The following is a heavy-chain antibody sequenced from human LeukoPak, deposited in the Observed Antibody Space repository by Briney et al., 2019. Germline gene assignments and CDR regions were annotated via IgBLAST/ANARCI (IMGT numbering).Heavy chain of an antibody. CDR3: ARGRATPYYYGSGSPLDY. V-gene: IGHV4-59*12. CDR1: GGSISSYY. CDR2: IYYSGST. Sequence: PSETLSLTCTVSGGSISSYYWSWIRQPPGKGLEWIGYIYYSGSTNYNPSLKSRVTISIDTSKNQFSLKLSSVTAADTAEYYCARGRATPYYYGSGSPLDYWGQGTLVTVSS. J-gene: IGHJ4*02. D-gene: IGHD3-10*01.